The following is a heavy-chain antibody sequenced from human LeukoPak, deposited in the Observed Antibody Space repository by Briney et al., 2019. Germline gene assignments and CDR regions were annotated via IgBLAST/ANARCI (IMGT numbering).Heavy chain of an antibody. CDR2: INPNSGGT. J-gene: IGHJ4*02. CDR3: ARDLIVVVPAAAFDY. D-gene: IGHD2-2*01. V-gene: IGHV1-2*02. CDR1: GYTFTGYY. Sequence: ASVKVSCKASGYTFTGYYMHWVRQAPGQGLEWMGWINPNSGGTNYAQKFQGRVTMTRDTSISTAYMELSRLRSDDTAVYYCARDLIVVVPAAAFDYWGQGTLVTVSS.